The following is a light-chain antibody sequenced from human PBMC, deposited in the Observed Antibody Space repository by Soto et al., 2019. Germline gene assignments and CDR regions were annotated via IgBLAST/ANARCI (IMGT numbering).Light chain of an antibody. V-gene: IGLV2-23*02. CDR2: DVS. Sequence: QSALTQPASVSGSPGQSITISCTGTSSDVGNYNLVSWYQQHPGKAPKLMIYDVSKRPSGVSNRFSGSESGNTASLTISGLQADDEADYYCCSYAGDSYVFGTGTKLTVL. J-gene: IGLJ1*01. CDR3: CSYAGDSYV. CDR1: SSDVGNYNL.